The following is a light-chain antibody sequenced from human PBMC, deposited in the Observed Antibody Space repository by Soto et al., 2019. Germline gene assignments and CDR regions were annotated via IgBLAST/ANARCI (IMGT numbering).Light chain of an antibody. CDR2: QHS. CDR1: KLGDKY. Sequence: SYELTQPPSVSVSPGQTASITCSGDKLGDKYTCWYQQKPGQSPVLVIYQHSQRPSGIPERFSGSNSGNTATLIISGTQAMDEADYYCQAWDSSTDVVFGGGTKVTVL. J-gene: IGLJ2*01. V-gene: IGLV3-1*01. CDR3: QAWDSSTDVV.